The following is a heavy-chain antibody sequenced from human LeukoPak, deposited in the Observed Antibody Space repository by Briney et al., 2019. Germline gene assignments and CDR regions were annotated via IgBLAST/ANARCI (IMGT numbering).Heavy chain of an antibody. V-gene: IGHV1-2*02. CDR1: GYTFTGYY. Sequence: GASVKVSCKASGYTFTGYYMHWVRQAPGQGLEWMGWINPHSGDTNYAQKFQGRVTMTRDTSTSTAYMEVSRLRSDDTAVYYCASGDAFDIWGQGTTVTVSS. CDR2: INPHSGDT. CDR3: ASGDAFDI. J-gene: IGHJ3*02.